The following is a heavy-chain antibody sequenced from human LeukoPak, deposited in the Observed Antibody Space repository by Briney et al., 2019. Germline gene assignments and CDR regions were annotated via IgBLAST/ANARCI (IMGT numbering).Heavy chain of an antibody. D-gene: IGHD2-2*02. V-gene: IGHV4-59*01. Sequence: SETVSLTFPVTGGSISRYYWSWIGQPAWKGLEWIGYIYYSGSTNYNPSLKSRVTISVDTSKNQFSLKLSSVTAADTAVYYCARVGCSSTSCYSWFDPWGQGTLVTVSS. J-gene: IGHJ5*02. CDR2: IYYSGST. CDR3: ARVGCSSTSCYSWFDP. CDR1: GGSISRYY.